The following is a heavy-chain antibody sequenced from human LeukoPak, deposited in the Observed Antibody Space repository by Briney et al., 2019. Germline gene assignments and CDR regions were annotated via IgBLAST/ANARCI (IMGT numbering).Heavy chain of an antibody. D-gene: IGHD2-15*01. CDR2: INHSGST. CDR1: GGSFSGYY. CDR3: ARPTACSGGSCYAEWFDP. V-gene: IGHV4-34*01. J-gene: IGHJ5*02. Sequence: SSETLSLTCAVYGGSFSGYYWSWIRQPPGKGLEWIGEINHSGSTNYNPSLKSRVTISVDTSKNQFSLKLSSVTAADTAVYYCARPTACSGGSCYAEWFDPWGQGTLVTVSS.